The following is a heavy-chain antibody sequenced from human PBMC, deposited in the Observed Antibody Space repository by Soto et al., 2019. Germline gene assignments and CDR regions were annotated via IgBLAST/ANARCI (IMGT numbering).Heavy chain of an antibody. CDR3: AREVAH. CDR2: IYYSGST. J-gene: IGHJ4*02. V-gene: IGHV4-59*01. CDR1: GGSISSYY. Sequence: SETLSLTCTVSGGSISSYYLSWIRQPPGKGLEWIGYIYYSGSTNYNPSLKSRVTISVDTSKNQFSLKLSSVTAADTAVYYCAREVAHWGQGTLVTVSS.